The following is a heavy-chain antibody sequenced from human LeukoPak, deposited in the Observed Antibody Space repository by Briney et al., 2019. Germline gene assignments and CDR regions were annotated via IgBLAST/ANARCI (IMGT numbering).Heavy chain of an antibody. CDR2: IYSGDST. V-gene: IGHV3-53*01. D-gene: IGHD5-18*01. CDR1: GFSVSSNY. J-gene: IGHJ4*02. Sequence: GGFLRLSCEASGFSVSSNYMSWVRQAPGKGLEWISVIYSGDSTYYADSVKGRSTISRDNTKNTLYLQMSSLRAEDTAVYYCARQRGYNYGAFDYWGQGTLVTVSS. CDR3: ARQRGYNYGAFDY.